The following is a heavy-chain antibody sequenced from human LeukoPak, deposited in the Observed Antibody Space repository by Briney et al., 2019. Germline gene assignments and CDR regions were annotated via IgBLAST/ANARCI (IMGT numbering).Heavy chain of an antibody. J-gene: IGHJ4*02. CDR1: GGSISSGGYY. CDR3: ARYYYGSGKAFDY. CDR2: IYYSGSA. D-gene: IGHD3-10*01. Sequence: SETLSLTCTVSGGSISSGGYYWSWLRQHPGKGLEWIGYIYYSGSAYYNPSLKSRLSISVDTSKNQFSLRLSSVTAADTAVYYCARYYYGSGKAFDYWGQGTLVTVSS. V-gene: IGHV4-31*03.